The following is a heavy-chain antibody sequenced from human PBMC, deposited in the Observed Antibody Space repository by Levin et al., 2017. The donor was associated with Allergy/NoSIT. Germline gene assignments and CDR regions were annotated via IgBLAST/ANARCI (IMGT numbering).Heavy chain of an antibody. CDR2: IYYSGST. Sequence: SETLSLTCTVSGGSISSYYWTWIRQPPGKGLEWIGYIYYSGSTNYNPSPKSRVSISVDTSKNQFPLKLSSVTAADTAVYYCARVNYSYTYHWYFDLWGRGTLVTVSS. D-gene: IGHD5-18*01. J-gene: IGHJ2*01. V-gene: IGHV4-59*08. CDR1: GGSISSYY. CDR3: ARVNYSYTYHWYFDL.